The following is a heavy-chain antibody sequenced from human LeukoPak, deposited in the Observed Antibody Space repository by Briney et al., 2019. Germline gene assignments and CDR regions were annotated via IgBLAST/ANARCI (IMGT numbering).Heavy chain of an antibody. V-gene: IGHV1-18*01. CDR3: ARGLRPIKAAAGIPFDY. J-gene: IGHJ4*02. D-gene: IGHD6-13*01. CDR2: ISAYNGNT. Sequence: ASVKVSCKASGYIFNSFGISWVRQAPGQGLEWMGWISAYNGNTNYAQKLQGRVTMTTDTSTSTAYMELRSLRSDDTAVYYCARGLRPIKAAAGIPFDYWGQGTLVTVSS. CDR1: GYIFNSFG.